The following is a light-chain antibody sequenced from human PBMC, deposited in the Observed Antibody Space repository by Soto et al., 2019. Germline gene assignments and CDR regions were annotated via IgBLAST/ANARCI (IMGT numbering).Light chain of an antibody. CDR3: QQYNNWPRA. CDR1: QSVSSN. Sequence: EIVMTQSPATLSLSPGERATLSCRASQSVSSNLAWYQQKPGQAPRLLIYGASTRATGIPARFSGSGSGTEFTLTISSLQSDDVAVYYCQQYNNWPRAFGPGTKVDIK. V-gene: IGKV3-15*01. J-gene: IGKJ3*01. CDR2: GAS.